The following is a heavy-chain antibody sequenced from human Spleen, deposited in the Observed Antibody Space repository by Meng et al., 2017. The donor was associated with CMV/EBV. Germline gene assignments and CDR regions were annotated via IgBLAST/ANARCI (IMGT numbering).Heavy chain of an antibody. CDR1: FSSYA. D-gene: IGHD2-2*01. V-gene: IGHV1-69*05. Sequence: FSSYAISWVRQAPGQGLEWMGGIIPIFGTANYAQKFQGRVTITTDESTSTAYMELSSLRSEDTAVYYCARGEVPAAISYYYYYGMDVWGQGTMVTVSS. CDR3: ARGEVPAAISYYYYYGMDV. J-gene: IGHJ6*02. CDR2: IIPIFGTA.